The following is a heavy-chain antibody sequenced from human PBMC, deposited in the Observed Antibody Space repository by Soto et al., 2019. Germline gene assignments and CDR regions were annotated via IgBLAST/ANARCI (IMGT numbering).Heavy chain of an antibody. V-gene: IGHV3-30-3*01. Sequence: QVQLVESGGGVVQPGRSLRLSCAASGFTFSSYAMHWVRQAPGKGLEWVAVISYDGSNKYYADSVKGRFTISRDNSKNTLYLKMNSLRAEDTAVYYCERATVTQLWYAFDIWGQGTMVTVSS. CDR1: GFTFSSYA. CDR3: ERATVTQLWYAFDI. J-gene: IGHJ3*02. D-gene: IGHD4-17*01. CDR2: ISYDGSNK.